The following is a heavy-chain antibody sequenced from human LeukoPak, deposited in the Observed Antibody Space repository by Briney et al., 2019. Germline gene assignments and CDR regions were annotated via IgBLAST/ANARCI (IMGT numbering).Heavy chain of an antibody. J-gene: IGHJ3*02. CDR3: AREIVVVPAAGGDAFDI. V-gene: IGHV1-69*13. Sequence: SVKVSCKASGGTFSSYAISWVRQAPGQGLEWMGGIIPIFGTANYAQKFQGRVTITADESTSTAYMELSSLRSEDTAVYYCAREIVVVPAAGGDAFDIWGQGTMVTVSS. CDR1: GGTFSSYA. CDR2: IIPIFGTA. D-gene: IGHD2-2*01.